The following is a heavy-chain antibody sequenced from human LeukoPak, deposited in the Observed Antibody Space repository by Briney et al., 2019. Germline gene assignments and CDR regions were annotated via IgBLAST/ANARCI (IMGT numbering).Heavy chain of an antibody. D-gene: IGHD1-26*01. CDR3: ARDLGRGSMDV. V-gene: IGHV4-39*07. Sequence: KPTETLSLTCTVSGGSISNSGHYWGWIRQPPGKGPEWIGSIYYSGSTYYSPSLKSRVTISVDTSKNQFSLKLSFVTAADTAVYYCARDLGRGSMDVWGLGTTVTVSS. CDR2: IYYSGST. J-gene: IGHJ6*02. CDR1: GGSISNSGHY.